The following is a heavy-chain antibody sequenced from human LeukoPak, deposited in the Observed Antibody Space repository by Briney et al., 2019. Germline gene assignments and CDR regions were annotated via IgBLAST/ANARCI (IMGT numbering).Heavy chain of an antibody. CDR3: ARDEPAYDILTGYLNR. CDR2: IYSGGST. Sequence: GGSLRLSCAASGFTVSSNYMSWVRQAPGKGLEWVSVIYSGGSTYYADSVKGRFTISRDNSKNTLYLQMNSLRAEDTAVYYCARDEPAYDILTGYLNRWGQGTLVTVSS. D-gene: IGHD3-9*01. J-gene: IGHJ5*02. V-gene: IGHV3-66*01. CDR1: GFTVSSNY.